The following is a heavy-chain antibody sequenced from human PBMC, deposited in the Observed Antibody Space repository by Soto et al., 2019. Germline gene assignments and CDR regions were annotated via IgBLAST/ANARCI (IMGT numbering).Heavy chain of an antibody. D-gene: IGHD4-17*01. CDR1: GGTFRSLA. J-gene: IGHJ4*02. CDR2: IIPSFGTI. Sequence: GASVKVSCKASGGTFRSLAITWVRRAPGQGLEWMGGIIPSFGTIHYAQKFQGRVTISADESTSTAYMELTSLRPEDTAVYYCARDLDDYFNYGLHYWGQGSLVTVSS. V-gene: IGHV1-69*13. CDR3: ARDLDDYFNYGLHY.